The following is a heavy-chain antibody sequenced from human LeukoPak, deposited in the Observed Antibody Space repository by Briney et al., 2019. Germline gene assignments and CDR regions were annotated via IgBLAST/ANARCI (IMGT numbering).Heavy chain of an antibody. J-gene: IGHJ4*02. CDR2: INPNSGGT. D-gene: IGHD3-9*01. Sequence: GASVKVSCKASGYTFTGYYMHWVRQAPGQGLEWMGRINPNSGGTNYAQKFQGGVTMTRDTSISTAYMELSRLRSDDTAVYYCARETSYYDILTGYFYYFDYWGQGTLVTVSS. CDR1: GYTFTGYY. CDR3: ARETSYYDILTGYFYYFDY. V-gene: IGHV1-2*06.